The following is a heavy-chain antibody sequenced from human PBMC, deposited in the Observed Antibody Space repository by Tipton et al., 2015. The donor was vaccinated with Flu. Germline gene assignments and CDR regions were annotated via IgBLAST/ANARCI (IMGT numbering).Heavy chain of an antibody. V-gene: IGHV1-46*01. CDR2: IYPAGGGI. D-gene: IGHD4-17*01. Sequence: QVQLVQSGAEVKKPGASVKVSCKASGYTFTSYNMHWVRQAPGQGLEWMGIIYPAGGGISYAQKFQGRVIMTRDKSTGTVHMELSSLRSDETAMYYCARDKGGETYTFDVRGQSTMVTVSS. CDR1: GYTFTSYN. J-gene: IGHJ3*01. CDR3: ARDKGGETYTFDV.